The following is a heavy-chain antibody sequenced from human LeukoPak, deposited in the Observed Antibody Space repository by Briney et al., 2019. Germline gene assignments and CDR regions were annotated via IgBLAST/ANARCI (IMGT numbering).Heavy chain of an antibody. J-gene: IGHJ4*02. Sequence: GGSLTLPCAVSGLPFSSYPMRWLRQATGKGLEWVSAISDSRGTTYYADSVKGRFIISRDNSKNALYLQMSSMRAEDTAVYYGAKDRMVYEIWGQGTLVTVSS. D-gene: IGHD2-8*01. CDR2: ISDSRGTT. V-gene: IGHV3-23*01. CDR1: GLPFSSYP. CDR3: AKDRMVYEI.